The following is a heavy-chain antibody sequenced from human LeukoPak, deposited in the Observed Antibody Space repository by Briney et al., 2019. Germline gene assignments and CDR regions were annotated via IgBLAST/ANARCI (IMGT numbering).Heavy chain of an antibody. D-gene: IGHD2-15*01. Sequence: PGGSLRLSCAASGFTFSDYNMRWIRQAPGKGLEWVSSISRSGSTKYYADSVKGRFTISRDNAKNSLFLQMNSLRAEDTAVYYWARVLRYCSGGNCYSGGLGYMDVWGKGTTVTLSS. CDR1: GFTFSDYN. CDR3: ARVLRYCSGGNCYSGGLGYMDV. CDR2: ISRSGSTK. J-gene: IGHJ6*03. V-gene: IGHV3-11*01.